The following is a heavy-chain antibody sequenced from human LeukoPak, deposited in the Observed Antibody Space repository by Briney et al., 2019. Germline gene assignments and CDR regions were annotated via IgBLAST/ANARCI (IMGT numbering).Heavy chain of an antibody. D-gene: IGHD6-13*01. J-gene: IGHJ5*02. CDR2: ISYDGSNK. Sequence: GGSLRLSCAASGFTFSSYAMHWVRQAPDKGLEWVAVISYDGSNKYYADSVKGRFTISRDNSKNTLYLQMNSLRAEDTAVYYCARDVGIAAENWFDPWGQGTLVTVSS. CDR3: ARDVGIAAENWFDP. V-gene: IGHV3-30-3*01. CDR1: GFTFSSYA.